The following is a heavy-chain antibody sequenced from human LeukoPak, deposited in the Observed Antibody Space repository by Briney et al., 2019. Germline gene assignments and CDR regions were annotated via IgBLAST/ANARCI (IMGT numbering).Heavy chain of an antibody. Sequence: PSETLSLTCAVSGGSISSSNWWSWVRQPPGKGLEWIGEIYHSGSTNYNPSLKSRVTISVDQSKNQFSLKLSSVTAADTAVYYCARAEAPYSSALDYWGQGTLVTVSS. V-gene: IGHV4-4*02. CDR3: ARAEAPYSSALDY. CDR2: IYHSGST. D-gene: IGHD6-19*01. J-gene: IGHJ4*02. CDR1: GGSISSSNW.